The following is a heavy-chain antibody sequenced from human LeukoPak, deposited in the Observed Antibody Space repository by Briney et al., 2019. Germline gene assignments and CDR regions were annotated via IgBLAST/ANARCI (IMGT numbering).Heavy chain of an antibody. CDR3: ARDFIVVVVVPAAIDAFDI. V-gene: IGHV4-4*07. Sequence: SETLSLTCTVSGGSISSYYWSWLRQPAEKGVEWIGRIYTSGSTNYNPSLKSRVTMSVDTSKNPFSLKLSSVTAADTAVYYCARDFIVVVVVPAAIDAFDIWGQGTMVTVSS. CDR2: IYTSGST. CDR1: GGSISSYY. D-gene: IGHD2-2*01. J-gene: IGHJ3*02.